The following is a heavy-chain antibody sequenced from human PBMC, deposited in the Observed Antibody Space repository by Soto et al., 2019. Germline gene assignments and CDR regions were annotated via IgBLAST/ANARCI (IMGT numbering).Heavy chain of an antibody. Sequence: EVQLLESGGGLVQPGGSLRLSCAASGFTFSTYQMSWVRQAPGKGLEWVSFISVSGDNTHYADSVKGRFTISRDNSKNTRYLQVDSLRAEEAAVYYCVKGGWLAYWGQGTLVTVSS. CDR1: GFTFSTYQ. CDR2: ISVSGDNT. CDR3: VKGGWLAY. J-gene: IGHJ4*02. V-gene: IGHV3-23*01. D-gene: IGHD2-15*01.